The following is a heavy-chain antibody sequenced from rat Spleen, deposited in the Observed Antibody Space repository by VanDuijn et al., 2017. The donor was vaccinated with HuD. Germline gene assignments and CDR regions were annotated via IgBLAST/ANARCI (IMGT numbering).Heavy chain of an antibody. D-gene: IGHD1-4*01. CDR1: GFTLSDYY. J-gene: IGHJ4*01. V-gene: IGHV5-29*01. CDR2: IIYDGGRT. CDR3: ARQGGYNSYVMDA. Sequence: EVQLVESGGGLVQPGRSLKLSCEVSGFTLSDYYMAWVRQAPTKGLEWVATIIYDGGRTYYRDSVKGRFTISRDNAKSTLYLQMDSLRSEDTATYYCARQGGYNSYVMDAWGQGASVTVSS.